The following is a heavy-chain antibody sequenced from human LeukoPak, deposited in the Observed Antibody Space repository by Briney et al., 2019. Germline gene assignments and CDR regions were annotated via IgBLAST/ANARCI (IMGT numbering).Heavy chain of an antibody. Sequence: SQTLSLTCAVSGGSINSGDSHWSWIRQPPGKGLEWIGYISYSGGTSYNPSLKSRVTIALDTSKNHFSLQLTSVTAADTAVYYCVRVITGTSAYDYWGQGTLVTVSS. CDR2: ISYSGGT. J-gene: IGHJ4*02. D-gene: IGHD1-20*01. V-gene: IGHV4-30-4*01. CDR3: VRVITGTSAYDY. CDR1: GGSINSGDSH.